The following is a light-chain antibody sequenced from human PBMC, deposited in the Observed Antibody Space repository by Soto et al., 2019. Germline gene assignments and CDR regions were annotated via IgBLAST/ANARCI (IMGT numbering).Light chain of an antibody. Sequence: AIQITHSPSSLSASLGDRVTITCRASQGIRIDLGWYQQKPGKAPKLLIYAASSLQSGVPSRFSGSGSGTDFTLTISSLQPEDFATYYCLQDYNYPWTFGQGTKVDIK. V-gene: IGKV1-6*01. J-gene: IGKJ1*01. CDR1: QGIRID. CDR3: LQDYNYPWT. CDR2: AAS.